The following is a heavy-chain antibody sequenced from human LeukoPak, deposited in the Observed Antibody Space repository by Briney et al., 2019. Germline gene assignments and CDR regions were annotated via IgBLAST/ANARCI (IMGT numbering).Heavy chain of an antibody. D-gene: IGHD6-19*01. Sequence: GGSLRLSCAASGFTFNRYSMNWVRQAPGKGLEWVSSISSSSSYIYYADSVKGRFTISRDNAKKSMYLEMNSLRAEDTAVYYCARPSNEGQWLVGQGVDYWGQGTLVTVSS. V-gene: IGHV3-21*01. J-gene: IGHJ4*02. CDR2: ISSSSSYI. CDR3: ARPSNEGQWLVGQGVDY. CDR1: GFTFNRYS.